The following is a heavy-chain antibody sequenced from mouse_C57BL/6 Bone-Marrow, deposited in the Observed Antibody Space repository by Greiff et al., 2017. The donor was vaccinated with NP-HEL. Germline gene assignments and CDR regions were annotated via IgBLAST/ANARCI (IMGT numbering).Heavy chain of an antibody. D-gene: IGHD1-1*01. J-gene: IGHJ2*01. CDR2: IHPNSGST. Sequence: QVQLQQPGAELVKPGASVKLPCKASGYTFTSYWMHWVKQRPGQGLEWIGMIHPNSGSTNYNEKFKSKATLTVDKSSSTAYMQLSSLTSEDSAVYYCARSGNYYGSSSFDYWGQGTTLTVSS. CDR3: ARSGNYYGSSSFDY. CDR1: GYTFTSYW. V-gene: IGHV1-64*01.